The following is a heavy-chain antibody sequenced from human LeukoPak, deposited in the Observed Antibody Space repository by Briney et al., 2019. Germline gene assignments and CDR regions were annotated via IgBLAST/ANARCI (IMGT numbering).Heavy chain of an antibody. CDR1: GFTFNTYA. V-gene: IGHV3-23*01. J-gene: IGHJ6*02. Sequence: PGGSLRLSCAASGFTFNTYAVNWVRQAPGKGLEWVSTISGSGGSTYYADSVKGRFTISRDNSKNTLYLQMSSLRDEDTAVYYCARDGRTWHGAYSSGWYGGYYGMDVWGQGTTVTVSS. CDR3: ARDGRTWHGAYSSGWYGGYYGMDV. D-gene: IGHD6-19*01. CDR2: ISGSGGST.